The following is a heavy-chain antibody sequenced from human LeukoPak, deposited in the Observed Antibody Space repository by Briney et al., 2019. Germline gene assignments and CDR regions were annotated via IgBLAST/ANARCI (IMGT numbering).Heavy chain of an antibody. CDR1: GYTSTSYG. D-gene: IGHD3-10*01. V-gene: IGHV1-18*01. CDR3: ARDSRITMVRGVYGWFDP. J-gene: IGHJ5*02. CDR2: ISAYNGNT. Sequence: ASVKVSCKASGYTSTSYGISWVRQAPGQGLEWMGWISAYNGNTNYAQKLQGRVTMTTDTSTSTAYMELSSLRSEDTAVYYCARDSRITMVRGVYGWFDPWGQGTLVTVSS.